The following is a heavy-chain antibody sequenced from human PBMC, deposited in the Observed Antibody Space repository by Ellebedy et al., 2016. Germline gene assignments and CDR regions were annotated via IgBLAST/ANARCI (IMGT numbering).Heavy chain of an antibody. J-gene: IGHJ6*02. V-gene: IGHV1-69*13. D-gene: IGHD3-3*01. CDR1: GDTLTSYE. CDR3: ASRITIFGVASAV. Sequence: SVKVSCXASGDTLTSYEISWVRQAPGQGLEWMGGIIPIFGTANYAQKFQGRVTITADESTSTAYMGLSSLRSEDTAVYYCASRITIFGVASAVWGQGTTVTVSS. CDR2: IIPIFGTA.